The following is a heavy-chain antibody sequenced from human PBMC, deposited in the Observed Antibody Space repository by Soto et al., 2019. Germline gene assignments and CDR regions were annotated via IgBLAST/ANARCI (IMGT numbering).Heavy chain of an antibody. CDR1: GYTFTNYY. CDR3: ARSILTGSNVGDY. D-gene: IGHD3-9*01. CDR2: INPSGGNT. J-gene: IGHJ4*02. Sequence: ASVKVSCTASGYTFTNYYMHWVRQAPGQGLEWMGIINPSGGNTSYAEKFQGRVTMTRDTSTSTVYMELSSLRSEDTAVYYCARSILTGSNVGDYWGQGTLVTVSS. V-gene: IGHV1-46*03.